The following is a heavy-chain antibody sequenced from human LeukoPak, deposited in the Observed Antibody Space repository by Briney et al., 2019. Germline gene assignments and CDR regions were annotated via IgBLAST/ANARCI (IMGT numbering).Heavy chain of an antibody. CDR1: GGSISSGGYY. J-gene: IGHJ4*02. V-gene: IGHV4-31*03. D-gene: IGHD2/OR15-2a*01. CDR3: AREIGYYFDY. Sequence: SETLSLTCTVSGGSISSGGYYWSWIRQHPGKGLEWIGYIYYSGSTYYNPSPKSRVTISVDTSKNQFSLKLSSVTAADTAVYYCAREIGYYFDYWGQGTLVTVSS. CDR2: IYYSGST.